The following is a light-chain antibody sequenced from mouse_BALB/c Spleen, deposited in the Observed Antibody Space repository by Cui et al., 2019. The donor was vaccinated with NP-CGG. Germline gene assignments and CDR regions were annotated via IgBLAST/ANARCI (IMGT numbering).Light chain of an antibody. J-gene: IGLJ1*01. CDR3: ALWYSNHWV. Sequence: QAGCTQSCALTTSPGETVTLTCRSSTGAVITSNYANWVQEKPDHLFTGLIGGTNNRVPGVPARFSGSLIGDKAALTITGAQTEDEAIYFCALWYSNHWVFGGGTKLTVL. CDR1: TGAVITSNY. V-gene: IGLV1*01. CDR2: GTN.